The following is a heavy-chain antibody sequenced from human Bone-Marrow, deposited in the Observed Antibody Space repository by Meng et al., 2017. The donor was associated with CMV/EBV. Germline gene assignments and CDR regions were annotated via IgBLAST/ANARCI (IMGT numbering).Heavy chain of an antibody. Sequence: ASVKVSCKASGYTFTSYDINWVRQATGQGLEWMGWMNPNSGNTGYAQKFQGRVTITRNTSISTAYMELSSLRSEDTAVYYCARDFSSEIVVVPAARPRRYYYYGMDVWGQGTTVTVSS. CDR3: ARDFSSEIVVVPAARPRRYYYYGMDV. D-gene: IGHD2-2*01. J-gene: IGHJ6*02. CDR1: GYTFTSYD. V-gene: IGHV1-8*03. CDR2: MNPNSGNT.